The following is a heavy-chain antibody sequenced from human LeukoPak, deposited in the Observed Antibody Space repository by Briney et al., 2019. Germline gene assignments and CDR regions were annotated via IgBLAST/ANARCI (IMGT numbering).Heavy chain of an antibody. CDR3: ARADPLYIVLMVYATHLDY. J-gene: IGHJ4*02. Sequence: ASVKVSCKASGYTFTSYYMHWVRQAPGRGLEWMGIINPSGSSTSYAQKFQGRVTMTRDTSTSTVYMELSSLRSEDTAVYYCARADPLYIVLMVYATHLDYWGQGTLVTVSS. CDR2: INPSGSST. CDR1: GYTFTSYY. V-gene: IGHV1-46*01. D-gene: IGHD2-8*01.